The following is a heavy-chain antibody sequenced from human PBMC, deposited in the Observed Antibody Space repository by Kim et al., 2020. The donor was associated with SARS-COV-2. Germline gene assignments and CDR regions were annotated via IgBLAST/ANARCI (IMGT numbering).Heavy chain of an antibody. V-gene: IGHV4-34*01. CDR2: INHSGST. J-gene: IGHJ4*02. Sequence: SETLSLTCAVYGGSFSGYYWSWIRQPPGKGLEWIGEINHSGSTNYNPSLKSRVTISVDTSKNQFSLKLSSVTAADTAVYYCARFRGPFDYWGQGTLVTVSS. CDR1: GGSFSGYY. CDR3: ARFRGPFDY. D-gene: IGHD5-12*01.